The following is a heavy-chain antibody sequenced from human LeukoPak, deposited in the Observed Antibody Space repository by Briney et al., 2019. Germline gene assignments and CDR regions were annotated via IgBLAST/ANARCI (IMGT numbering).Heavy chain of an antibody. V-gene: IGHV5-51*01. CDR1: GYSFTSYW. D-gene: IGHD5-24*01. CDR2: IYPGDSDT. Sequence: GESLKISCKGSGYSFTSYWIAWVRQMPGKGLEWMGIIYPGDSDTKYSPSFQGQVTISADNSIATAYLQWNSLKASDTAMYYCARQRDGYNLEPFDYWGQGTLVTVSS. CDR3: ARQRDGYNLEPFDY. J-gene: IGHJ4*02.